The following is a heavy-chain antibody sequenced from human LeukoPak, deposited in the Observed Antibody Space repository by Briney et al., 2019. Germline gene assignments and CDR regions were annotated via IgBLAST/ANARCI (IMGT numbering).Heavy chain of an antibody. CDR2: IWYDGSNK. Sequence: PGRSLRLSCAASGFTFSSYGMHWVRQAPGKGLGWVAVIWYDGSNKYYADSVKGRFTISRDNSKNTLYLQMNSLRAEDTAVYYCARDQAGTIFGVVLKGYFDYWGQGTLVTVSS. J-gene: IGHJ4*02. CDR1: GFTFSSYG. D-gene: IGHD3-3*01. V-gene: IGHV3-33*01. CDR3: ARDQAGTIFGVVLKGYFDY.